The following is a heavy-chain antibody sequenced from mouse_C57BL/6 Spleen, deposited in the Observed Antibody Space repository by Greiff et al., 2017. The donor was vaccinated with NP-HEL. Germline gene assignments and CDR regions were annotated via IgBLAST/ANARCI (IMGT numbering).Heavy chain of an antibody. Sequence: VQLQQSGTVLARPGASVKMSCKTSGYTFTSYWMHWVKQRPGQGLEWIGAIYPGNSDTSSNQKFKGKAKLTAVTSASTAYMELSSLTNEDSAVYYCTREEVTGTWFAYWGQGTLVTVSA. V-gene: IGHV1-5*01. D-gene: IGHD4-1*01. CDR1: GYTFTSYW. J-gene: IGHJ3*01. CDR2: IYPGNSDT. CDR3: TREEVTGTWFAY.